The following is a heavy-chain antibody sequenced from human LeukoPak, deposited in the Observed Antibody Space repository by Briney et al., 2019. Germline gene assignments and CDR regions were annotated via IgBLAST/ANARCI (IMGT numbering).Heavy chain of an antibody. D-gene: IGHD3-10*01. CDR2: ISDSGDT. J-gene: IGHJ4*02. CDR3: ARDWDYYGSGSSFDY. Sequence: GGSLRLSCAASGFTLSSYAMSWVRQAPGKGLEWVSAISDSGDTYHADSVKGRFTISRDSSKNTLFLQMNRLRPEDAAVYYCARDWDYYGSGSSFDYWGQGTLVTVSS. CDR1: GFTLSSYA. V-gene: IGHV3-23*01.